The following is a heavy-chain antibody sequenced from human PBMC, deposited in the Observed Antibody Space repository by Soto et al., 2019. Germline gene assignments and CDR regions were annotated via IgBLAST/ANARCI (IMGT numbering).Heavy chain of an antibody. CDR1: GFTFSSYS. V-gene: IGHV3-48*02. Sequence: PXESLRLSCAASGFTFSSYSMNWVRQAPGKGLEWVSYISSSSSTIYYADSVKGRFTISRDNAKNSLYLQMNSLRDEDTAVYYCARLYYDSSGYPDYWGQGTLVTVSS. D-gene: IGHD3-22*01. CDR2: ISSSSSTI. CDR3: ARLYYDSSGYPDY. J-gene: IGHJ4*02.